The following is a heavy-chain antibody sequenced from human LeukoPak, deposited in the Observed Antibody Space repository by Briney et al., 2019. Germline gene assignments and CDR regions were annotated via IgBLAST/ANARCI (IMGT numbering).Heavy chain of an antibody. V-gene: IGHV1-46*01. CDR2: INPSGGST. J-gene: IGHJ4*02. CDR1: GYTFTSYY. CDR3: ASDASSRSYFDY. Sequence: ASVKVSCKASGYTFTSYYMHWVRQAPGQGLEWMGIINPSGGSTSYAQKFQGRVTMTRDMSTSTVYMELSSLRSEDTAVYYCASDASSRSYFDYWGQGTLVTVSS. D-gene: IGHD2/OR15-2a*01.